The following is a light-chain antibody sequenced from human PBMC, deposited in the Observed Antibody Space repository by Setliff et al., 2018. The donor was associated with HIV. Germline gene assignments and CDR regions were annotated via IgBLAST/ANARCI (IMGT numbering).Light chain of an antibody. CDR1: SSDFGSYNL. CDR3: CSYAGSSTSMV. CDR2: EVT. J-gene: IGLJ2*01. Sequence: QSALTQPASVSGSPGQSITISCTGTSSDFGSYNLVSWYQQHPGKAPKVMIYEVTKRPSGVSNHFSGSKSGNTASLTISGLQAEDEADYYCCSYAGSSTSMVFGGGTKVTVL. V-gene: IGLV2-23*02.